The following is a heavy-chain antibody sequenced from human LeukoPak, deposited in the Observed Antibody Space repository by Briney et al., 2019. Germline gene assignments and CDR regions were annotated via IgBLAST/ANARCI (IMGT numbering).Heavy chain of an antibody. D-gene: IGHD6-19*01. V-gene: IGHV3-23*01. CDR1: GFIFSSYA. Sequence: GESLRLSCAASGFIFSSYAMSWVRQAPGKGLEWVSVISGSGGSTYYADSVKGRFTISRDNSKNTLYLHMNSLRADDTALYYCAKDMYSSGPVVDYWGQGTLVTVSS. CDR3: AKDMYSSGPVVDY. J-gene: IGHJ4*02. CDR2: ISGSGGST.